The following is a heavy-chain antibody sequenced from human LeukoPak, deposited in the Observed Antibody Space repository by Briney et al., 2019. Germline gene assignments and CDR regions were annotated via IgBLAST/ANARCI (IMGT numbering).Heavy chain of an antibody. D-gene: IGHD3-22*01. V-gene: IGHV3-21*01. CDR3: ARDMSSGYYSLWFDP. CDR2: ISTSSSYI. Sequence: PGGSLRLSCAASGFTFSSYSMNWVRQAPGKGLEWVSSISTSSSYIYYADSVKGRFTISRDNAKSSLYLQMNSLRAEDTAVYYCARDMSSGYYSLWFDPWGQGTLVTVSS. CDR1: GFTFSSYS. J-gene: IGHJ5*02.